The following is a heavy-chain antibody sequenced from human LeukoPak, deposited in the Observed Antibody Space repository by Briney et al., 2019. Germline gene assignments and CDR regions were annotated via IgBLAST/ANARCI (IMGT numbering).Heavy chain of an antibody. V-gene: IGHV3-30-3*01. D-gene: IGHD3-3*01. CDR1: GFTFSSYA. CDR3: AKDGSPPYYDFWSGYPFHFDY. J-gene: IGHJ4*02. CDR2: ISYDGSNK. Sequence: PGRSLRLSCAASGFTFSSYAMHWVRQAPGKGLEWVAVISYDGSNKYYADSVKGRFTISRDNSKNTLYLQMNSLRAEDTAVYYCAKDGSPPYYDFWSGYPFHFDYWGQGTLVTVSS.